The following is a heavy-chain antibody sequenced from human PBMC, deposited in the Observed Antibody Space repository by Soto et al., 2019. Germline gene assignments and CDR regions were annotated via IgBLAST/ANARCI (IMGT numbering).Heavy chain of an antibody. D-gene: IGHD4-4*01. V-gene: IGHV3-23*01. Sequence: EVQLLEFGGGLVQRGGSLRLSCAASGFPFSSYVMSWVRQAPGKGLEWVSGISGGGSNTFYADSVKGRFTISRDNSKNTLLLQMNSLGAEDTAVYYCAKDSNKYSSSLRGRYFDYWGQGIGVTVSS. CDR1: GFPFSSYV. CDR2: ISGGGSNT. J-gene: IGHJ4*02. CDR3: AKDSNKYSSSLRGRYFDY.